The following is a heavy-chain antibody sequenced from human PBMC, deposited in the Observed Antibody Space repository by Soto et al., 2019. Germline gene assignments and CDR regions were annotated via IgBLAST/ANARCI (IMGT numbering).Heavy chain of an antibody. D-gene: IGHD6-19*01. CDR2: IYTSGIT. J-gene: IGHJ5*02. CDR1: GGSISSYY. CDR3: ARDLLAVGGYNWFDP. Sequence: QVQLQESGPGLVKPSDTLSLTCTVSGGSISSYYWSWIRQPAGKGLEWIGRIYTSGITNYNPSLMSRVTMSVDTSTNKFSLKLSSVTAADMAVYYCARDLLAVGGYNWFDPWGQGTLVTVCS. V-gene: IGHV4-4*07.